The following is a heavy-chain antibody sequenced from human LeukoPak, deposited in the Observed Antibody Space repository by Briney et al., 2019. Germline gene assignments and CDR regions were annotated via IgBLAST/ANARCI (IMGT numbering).Heavy chain of an antibody. D-gene: IGHD3-22*01. CDR2: IYHSGST. J-gene: IGHJ4*02. CDR3: ARVPNSYYERSRAPQGYFDY. V-gene: IGHV4-39*07. Sequence: PSETLSLTCTVSGGSISSSSYYWGWIRQPPGKGLEWIGSIYHSGSTYYNPSLKSRVTISVDTSKNQFSLKLSSVTAADTAVYYCARVPNSYYERSRAPQGYFDYWGQGTLVTVSS. CDR1: GGSISSSSYY.